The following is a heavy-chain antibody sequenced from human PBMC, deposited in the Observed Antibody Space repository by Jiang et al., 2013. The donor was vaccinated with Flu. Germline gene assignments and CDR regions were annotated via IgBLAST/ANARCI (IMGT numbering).Heavy chain of an antibody. CDR2: SGVNT. D-gene: IGHD6-13*01. J-gene: IGHJ3*02. V-gene: IGHV3-23*01. CDR3: AKDTRSGYSSSWYAFDI. Sequence: SGVNTYYADSVKGRFTISRDNSKSTLYLQMNSLRAEDAAVYYCAKDTRSGYSSSWYAFDIWGQGTMVTVSS.